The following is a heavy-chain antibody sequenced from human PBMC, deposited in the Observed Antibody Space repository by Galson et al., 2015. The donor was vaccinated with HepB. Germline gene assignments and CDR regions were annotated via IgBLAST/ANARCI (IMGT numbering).Heavy chain of an antibody. Sequence: QVQLQESGPGLVKPSETLSLTCTVSGGSISSGDYYWTWIRQPPGKGLEWIGYIYYSGSTYYNPSLKSRITISIDTSKNQFSLKLSSVTAADTAVYYCARDLDRERLGYWGQGTLVTVSS. CDR1: GGSISSGDYY. J-gene: IGHJ4*02. D-gene: IGHD1-1*01. CDR3: ARDLDRERLGY. V-gene: IGHV4-30-4*01. CDR2: IYYSGST.